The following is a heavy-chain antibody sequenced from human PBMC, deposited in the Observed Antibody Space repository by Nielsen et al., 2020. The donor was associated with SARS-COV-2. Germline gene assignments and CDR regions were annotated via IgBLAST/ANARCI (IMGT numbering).Heavy chain of an antibody. V-gene: IGHV4-61*01. D-gene: IGHD5-24*01. CDR2: IFYRGNT. CDR3: VRIDMATISVDY. Sequence: SETLSLTCILSGGSISTGSHYWSWIRQPPGKGLEWIGYIFYRGNTNYNPYLKSRVTISVDTSKHQFSLKVNSVTAADTAVYYCVRIDMATISVDYWGRGTLVTVSS. J-gene: IGHJ4*02. CDR1: GGSISTGSHY.